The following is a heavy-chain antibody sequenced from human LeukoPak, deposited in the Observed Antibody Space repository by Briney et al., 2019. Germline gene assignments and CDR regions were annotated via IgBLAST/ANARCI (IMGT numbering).Heavy chain of an antibody. D-gene: IGHD2-15*01. J-gene: IGHJ6*03. CDR1: GFTFRSYW. CDR3: AREPGEGYCSGGSCYSGDYYYYYMDV. V-gene: IGHV3-21*01. Sequence: PGGSLRLSCAASGFTFRSYWMSWVRQAPGKGLEWVSSISSSSSYIYYADSVKGRFTISRDNAKNSLYLQMNSLRAEDTAVYYCAREPGEGYCSGGSCYSGDYYYYYMDVWGKGTTVTISS. CDR2: ISSSSSYI.